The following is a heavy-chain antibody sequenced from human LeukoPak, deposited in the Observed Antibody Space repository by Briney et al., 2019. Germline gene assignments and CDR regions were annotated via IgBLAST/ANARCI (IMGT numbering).Heavy chain of an antibody. V-gene: IGHV3-53*01. D-gene: IGHD3-9*01. CDR3: ARSSHYDILTGYSEEDAFDI. CDR1: GFTVSSNY. Sequence: WSLRLSCAASGFTVSSNYMSWVRQAPGKGLEWVSVIYSGGSTDYADSVKGRFTISRDTSKNTLYLQMNSLRVEDTAVYYCARSSHYDILTGYSEEDAFDIWGQGTMVTVSS. CDR2: IYSGGST. J-gene: IGHJ3*02.